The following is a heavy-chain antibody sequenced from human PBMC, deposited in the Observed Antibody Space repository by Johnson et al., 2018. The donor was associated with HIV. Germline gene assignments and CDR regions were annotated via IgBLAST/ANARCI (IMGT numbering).Heavy chain of an antibody. Sequence: QVQLVESGGGVVQPGGSLRLSCVASGFTFDDYGMNWVRLVPGKGLEWVAFIRYDGSNKYYADSVKGRFTISRDNSKNTLYLQMNSLRAEDTAVYYCAKDCGDYYVSSGYGGAFDIWGQGTMVTVSS. V-gene: IGHV3-30*02. J-gene: IGHJ3*02. CDR3: AKDCGDYYVSSGYGGAFDI. D-gene: IGHD3-22*01. CDR2: IRYDGSNK. CDR1: GFTFDDYG.